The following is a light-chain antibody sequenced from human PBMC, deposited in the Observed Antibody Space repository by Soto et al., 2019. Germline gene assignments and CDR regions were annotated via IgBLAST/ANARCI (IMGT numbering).Light chain of an antibody. Sequence: VLTQPLSVSVALGQTARITCGGNKIGSKNVQWYQQKPGQAPVLVIYRDFNRPSGIPERFSGSNSGNTATLTISRAQAGDEADYYCQVWDSSAVFGTGTKVTVL. CDR1: KIGSKN. CDR3: QVWDSSAV. J-gene: IGLJ1*01. CDR2: RDF. V-gene: IGLV3-9*01.